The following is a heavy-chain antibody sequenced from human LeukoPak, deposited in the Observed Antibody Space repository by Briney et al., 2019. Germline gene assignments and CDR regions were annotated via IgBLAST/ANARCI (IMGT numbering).Heavy chain of an antibody. D-gene: IGHD2-2*01. CDR2: INHSGST. J-gene: IGHJ6*02. V-gene: IGHV4-34*01. Sequence: SETLSLTCAVYGGSFSGYYWSWIRQPPGKGLEWIGGINHSGSTNYNPSLKSRVTISVDTSKNQFSLKLSSVTAADTAVYYCARGPKVQYCSSTSCYRYYYYGMDVWGQGTTVTVSS. CDR3: ARGPKVQYCSSTSCYRYYYYGMDV. CDR1: GGSFSGYY.